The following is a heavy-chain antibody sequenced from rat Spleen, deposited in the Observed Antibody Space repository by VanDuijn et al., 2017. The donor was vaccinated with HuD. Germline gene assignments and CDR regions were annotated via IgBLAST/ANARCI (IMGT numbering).Heavy chain of an antibody. CDR1: GFIFSNYG. J-gene: IGHJ1*01. Sequence: EVQLVESGGGLVRPGGSLKVSCEASGFIFSNYGMHWIRQAPTKGLEWVASISPSGGNTYYRDSVKGRFTISRDNAKSTLYLQMDSLRSEDTATYYCARHDYGYNWYFDFWGPGTMVTASS. CDR3: ARHDYGYNWYFDF. D-gene: IGHD1-9*01. V-gene: IGHV5-19*01. CDR2: ISPSGGNT.